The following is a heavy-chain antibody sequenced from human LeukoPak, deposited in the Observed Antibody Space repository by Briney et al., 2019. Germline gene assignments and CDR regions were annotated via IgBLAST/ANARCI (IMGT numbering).Heavy chain of an antibody. D-gene: IGHD3-10*01. J-gene: IGHJ4*02. Sequence: SETLSLTCTVSGDSISSSSYYWSWIRQPPGKGLEWIGEINHSGSTNYNPSLKSRVTISVDTSKNQFSLKLSSVTAADTAVYYCARGTITMVRGVPPRGFDYWGQGTLVTVSS. CDR2: INHSGST. CDR1: GDSISSSSYY. CDR3: ARGTITMVRGVPPRGFDY. V-gene: IGHV4-39*07.